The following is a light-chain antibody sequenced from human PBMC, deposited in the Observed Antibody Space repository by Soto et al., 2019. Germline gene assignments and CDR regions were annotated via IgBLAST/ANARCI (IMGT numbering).Light chain of an antibody. V-gene: IGLV2-14*01. J-gene: IGLJ1*01. CDR2: EVS. Sequence: QSVLTQPASVSGSPGQSITISCTGTSSDVGGYNYVSWYQQHPGKAPKLMIYEVSNRPSGVSNRFSGSKSGNTASLTISGLQAEDEADYYCSSYTSRSTLSYAFGTGTKVTV. CDR1: SSDVGGYNY. CDR3: SSYTSRSTLSYA.